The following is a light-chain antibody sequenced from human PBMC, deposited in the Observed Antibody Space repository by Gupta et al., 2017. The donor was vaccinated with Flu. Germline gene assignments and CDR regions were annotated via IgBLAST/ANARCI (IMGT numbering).Light chain of an antibody. CDR3: QQYGSSLIT. V-gene: IGKV3-20*01. J-gene: IGKJ5*01. CDR1: QSVSSSY. CDR2: GAS. Sequence: ERATLSCRASQSVSSSYLAWYQQKPGQAPRLLIDGASSRATGIPDRFSGSGSGTDLSLTISRLEPEDFAVYYCQQYGSSLITFGQGTRLEIK.